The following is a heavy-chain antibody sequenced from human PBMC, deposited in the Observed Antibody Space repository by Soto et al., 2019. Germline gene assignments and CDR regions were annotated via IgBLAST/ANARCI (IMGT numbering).Heavy chain of an antibody. V-gene: IGHV3-11*05. CDR2: ISSSSSYT. D-gene: IGHD4-17*01. CDR3: ASGATTVTTFDY. Sequence: QVQLVKSGRGLVKPGGSLRLSCAASGFTFSDYYMSWIRQAPGKGLEWVSYISSSSSYTNYADSVKGRFTISRDNAKNSLYLQMNSLRAEDTAVYYCASGATTVTTFDYWGQGTLVTVSS. CDR1: GFTFSDYY. J-gene: IGHJ4*02.